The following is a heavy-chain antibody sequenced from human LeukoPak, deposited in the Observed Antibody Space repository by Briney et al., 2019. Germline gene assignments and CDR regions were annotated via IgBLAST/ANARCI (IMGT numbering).Heavy chain of an antibody. CDR3: AREEVGARPYFDY. CDR2: INHSGTT. D-gene: IGHD1-26*01. Sequence: SETLSLTCGVYGGSFSGSYWTWIRQSPGKGLEWIGEINHSGTTNYNPSLKSRLTMSVDTSKKEFSPRLNSVTTADTAVYFCAREEVGARPYFDYWGQGILVTVSS. CDR1: GGSFSGSY. V-gene: IGHV4-34*01. J-gene: IGHJ4*02.